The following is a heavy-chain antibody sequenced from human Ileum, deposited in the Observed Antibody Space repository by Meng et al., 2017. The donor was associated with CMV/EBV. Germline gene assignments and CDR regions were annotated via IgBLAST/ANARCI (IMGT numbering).Heavy chain of an antibody. CDR2: IFATGTT. Sequence: QLQDSGHGLVKPSGTLSLPCTVSGASLNDYYWSWIRQPAGKGLEWIGRIFATGTTNYNPSLKSRVTMSVDTSKNQFSLKLTSVTAADTAVYFCARDRFDPWGQGALVTVSS. J-gene: IGHJ5*02. CDR1: GASLNDYY. CDR3: ARDRFDP. V-gene: IGHV4-4*07.